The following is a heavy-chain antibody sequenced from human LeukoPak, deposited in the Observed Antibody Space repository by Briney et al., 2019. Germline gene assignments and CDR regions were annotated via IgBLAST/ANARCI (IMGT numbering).Heavy chain of an antibody. CDR2: ISESGGST. J-gene: IGHJ4*02. CDR1: GFTFSSYA. Sequence: GGSLRLSCAASGFTFSSYAMTWVRQAPGKGLEWVSSISESGGSTFYADSVKGRFTISRDNSKNTLYLQLNSLRAEDTAEYYCAKGSATGYFDYWGQGTLVTVSP. V-gene: IGHV3-23*01. D-gene: IGHD3-10*01. CDR3: AKGSATGYFDY.